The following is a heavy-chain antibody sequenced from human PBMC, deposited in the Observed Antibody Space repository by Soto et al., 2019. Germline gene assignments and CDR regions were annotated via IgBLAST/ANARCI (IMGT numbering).Heavy chain of an antibody. D-gene: IGHD3-10*01. V-gene: IGHV1-69*02. CDR2: IIPILGIA. J-gene: IGHJ4*02. CDR1: GGTFSSYT. Sequence: QVQLVQSGAEVKKPGSSVKVSCKASGGTFSSYTISWVRQAPGQGLEWMGRIIPILGIANYAQKFQGRVTITADKSTSTAYMGRSGLRFEDKAVYYCARGVGGSGSYYPEYYDFDYWGQGTLVTVSS. CDR3: ARGVGGSGSYYPEYYDFDY.